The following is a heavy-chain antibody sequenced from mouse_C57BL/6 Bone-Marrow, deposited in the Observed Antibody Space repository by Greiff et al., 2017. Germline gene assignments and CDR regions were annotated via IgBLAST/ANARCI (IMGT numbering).Heavy chain of an antibody. CDR3: ARNYPFCGSSWYYFDY. V-gene: IGHV2-2*01. Sequence: VQLQQSGPGLVQPSQSLSITCTVSGFSLTSYGVHWVRQSPGKGLEWLGVIWSGGSTDYNAAFISRLSISKDNSKSQVFFKMNSLQADDTAIYYCARNYPFCGSSWYYFDYWGQGTTLTVSS. J-gene: IGHJ2*01. D-gene: IGHD1-1*01. CDR1: GFSLTSYG. CDR2: IWSGGST.